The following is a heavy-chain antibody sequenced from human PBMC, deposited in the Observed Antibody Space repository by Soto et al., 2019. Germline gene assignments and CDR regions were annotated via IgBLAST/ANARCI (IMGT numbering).Heavy chain of an antibody. Sequence: QVQLVQSGAEVIQPGASVKVSCKASGYTFTGHYIHWVRQAPGQGLEGLGRINPKSGGTKNAQKFQAWVTMTRDTSITTAYMELSRLKSDDTAVYYCARGGPKWDVQRDYYYGMDVWGQGTTVTVSS. CDR2: INPKSGGT. D-gene: IGHD1-26*01. J-gene: IGHJ6*02. V-gene: IGHV1-2*04. CDR3: ARGGPKWDVQRDYYYGMDV. CDR1: GYTFTGHY.